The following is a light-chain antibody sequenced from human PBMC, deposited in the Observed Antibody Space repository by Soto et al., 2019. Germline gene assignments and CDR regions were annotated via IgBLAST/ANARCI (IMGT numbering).Light chain of an antibody. CDR1: QSIDRW. CDR3: HPYYSYGT. V-gene: IGKV1-5*01. Sequence: IPLTQSPTTLAASERQRFTVTVRASQSIDRWLARYQPRPGKAPKILIYHASSLETGVPSRFSGTGSGTELTLTIRRLQPDDFATYHCHPYYSYGTFGQGTKVDIK. CDR2: HAS. J-gene: IGKJ1*01.